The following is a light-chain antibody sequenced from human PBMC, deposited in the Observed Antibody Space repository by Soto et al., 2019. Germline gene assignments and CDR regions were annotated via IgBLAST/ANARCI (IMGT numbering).Light chain of an antibody. CDR1: QRISSRY. J-gene: IGKJ2*01. V-gene: IGKV3-20*01. Sequence: EIVLTQSPGTLSLSPGERATLSCRASQRISSRYLARYQQKPGQAPRLLISGASTRATGIPDRFSGSGSGTDFTLTISRLEPEDFAVYVWERYGSSPPFTFGQGTRVEI. CDR2: GAS. CDR3: ERYGSSPPFT.